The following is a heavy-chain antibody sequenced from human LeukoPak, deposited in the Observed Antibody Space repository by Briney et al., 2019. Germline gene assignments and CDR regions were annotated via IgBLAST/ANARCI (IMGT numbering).Heavy chain of an antibody. CDR2: ISSSSSYI. Sequence: PGGSLRLSCAASGFTFSSYSMNWVRQAPGKGLEWTSYISSSSSYIYYADSVKGRFTISRDNAKNSLYLQMNSLRAEDTAVYYCAREGRRAAAGSFDYWGQGTLVTVSS. D-gene: IGHD6-13*01. CDR3: AREGRRAAAGSFDY. CDR1: GFTFSSYS. V-gene: IGHV3-21*05. J-gene: IGHJ4*02.